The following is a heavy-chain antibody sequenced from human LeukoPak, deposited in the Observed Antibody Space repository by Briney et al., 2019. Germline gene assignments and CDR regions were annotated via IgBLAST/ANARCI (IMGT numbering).Heavy chain of an antibody. CDR2: IYYSGST. CDR1: GGSISSYY. Sequence: SETLSLTCTVSGGSISSYYWSWIRQPPGKGLEWIGYIYYSGSTNYNPSLKSRVTISVDTSKNQFSLKLSSVTAADTAVYYCARGFQGYSSSWLCWGQGTLVTVSS. V-gene: IGHV4-59*01. D-gene: IGHD6-13*01. CDR3: ARGFQGYSSSWLC. J-gene: IGHJ4*02.